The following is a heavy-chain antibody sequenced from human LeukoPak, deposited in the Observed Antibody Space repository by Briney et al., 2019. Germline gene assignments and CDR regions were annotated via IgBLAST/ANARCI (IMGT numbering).Heavy chain of an antibody. CDR1: GFTFGHYA. V-gene: IGHV3-49*04. CDR2: IRSNAYGGTI. D-gene: IGHD2-2*01. J-gene: IGHJ3*02. CDR3: TRGGDFGVPAPLGIDAFDI. Sequence: GGYLRLSCTGSGFTFGHYAMAWVRQAPGKGLEWVGFIRSNAYGGTIEYAASVKGRFTISRDNSKGIAYLQMDSLRTEDTAVYYCTRGGDFGVPAPLGIDAFDIWGQGTMVTVSS.